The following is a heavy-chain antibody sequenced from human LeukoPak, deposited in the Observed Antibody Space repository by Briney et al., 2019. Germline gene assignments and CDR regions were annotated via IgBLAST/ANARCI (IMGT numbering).Heavy chain of an antibody. J-gene: IGHJ4*02. D-gene: IGHD6-19*01. Sequence: ASEKLSCNAAVYGVTIYCMHWGWNCPRQGLERMGIMNPSGGSTTYAHTFLGRVAMTRDTSTTTVHMELNSLRFEDTAVDDCARRGIDVAAPDYWGQGTLVTVSS. CDR3: ARRGIDVAAPDY. V-gene: IGHV1-46*01. CDR1: VYGVTIYC. CDR2: MNPSGGST.